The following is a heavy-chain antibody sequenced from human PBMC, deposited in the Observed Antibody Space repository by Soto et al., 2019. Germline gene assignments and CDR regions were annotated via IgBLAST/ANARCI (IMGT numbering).Heavy chain of an antibody. CDR2: INPNSGGT. CDR1: GYTFTGYY. J-gene: IGHJ5*02. Sequence: QVQLVQSGAEVKKPAASVKVSCKASGYTFTGYYMHWVRQAPGQGLEWMGWINPNSGGTNYAQKFQGWVTMTRDTSISTAYVELSRLRSDETAVYYCARGPRVAAMLNWFDPWGQGTLVTVSS. CDR3: ARGPRVAAMLNWFDP. V-gene: IGHV1-2*04. D-gene: IGHD2-15*01.